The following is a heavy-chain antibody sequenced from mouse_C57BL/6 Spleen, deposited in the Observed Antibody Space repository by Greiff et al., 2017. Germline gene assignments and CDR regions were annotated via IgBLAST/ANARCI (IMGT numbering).Heavy chain of an antibody. Sequence: VQLQQPGAELVKPGASVKLSCKASGYTFTSYWMHWVKQRPGQGLEWIGMIHPNSGSTNYNEKFKSKATLTVDKSSSTAYMQLSSLTSEESAVYYCARGEGVYYALGSWGQGASVSASS. CDR1: GYTFTSYW. J-gene: IGHJ4*01. CDR3: ARGEGVYYALGS. CDR2: IHPNSGST. V-gene: IGHV1-64*01.